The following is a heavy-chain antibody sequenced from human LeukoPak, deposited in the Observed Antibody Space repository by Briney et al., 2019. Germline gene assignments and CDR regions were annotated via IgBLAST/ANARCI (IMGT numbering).Heavy chain of an antibody. CDR2: ISSSSSYI. V-gene: IGHV3-21*01. CDR3: ASTTDILGYCSSTSCAFDY. Sequence: GGSLRLSCVASGFTFSSLWMHWVRQAPGKGLVWVSSISSSSSYIYYADSVKGRFTISRDNAKNSLYLQMNSLRAEDTAVYYCASTTDILGYCSSTSCAFDYWGQGTLVTVSS. J-gene: IGHJ4*02. CDR1: GFTFSSLW. D-gene: IGHD2-2*01.